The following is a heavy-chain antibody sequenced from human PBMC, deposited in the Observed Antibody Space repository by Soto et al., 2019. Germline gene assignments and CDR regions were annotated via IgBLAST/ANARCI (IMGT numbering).Heavy chain of an antibody. D-gene: IGHD3-22*01. CDR2: IFSNDEK. V-gene: IGHV2-26*01. CDR1: GFSLSNPRMG. Sequence: SCPTLVNPTENLTLTCTVSGFSLSNPRMGVSWIRQPPGKALEWLAHIFSNDEKSYSTSLKSRLTISRDTSKSQVVLTMTNMHPVDTATYYCARIQRISMIVVSKPYFDYWGQRAMVTVSS. CDR3: ARIQRISMIVVSKPYFDY. J-gene: IGHJ4*02.